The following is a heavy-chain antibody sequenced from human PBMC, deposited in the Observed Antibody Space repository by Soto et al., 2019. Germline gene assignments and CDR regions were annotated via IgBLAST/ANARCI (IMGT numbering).Heavy chain of an antibody. CDR3: ARVKSRPPYYYYYGMDV. Sequence: QVQLVQSGAEVKKPGASVKVSCKASGYTFTSYGISWVRQAPGQGLEWKGWISAYNGNTNYAQKRQGRVTMTTDTSTSTAYMELRSLRSDDTAVYYCARVKSRPPYYYYYGMDVWGQGTTVTVSS. V-gene: IGHV1-18*01. CDR2: ISAYNGNT. CDR1: GYTFTSYG. J-gene: IGHJ6*02.